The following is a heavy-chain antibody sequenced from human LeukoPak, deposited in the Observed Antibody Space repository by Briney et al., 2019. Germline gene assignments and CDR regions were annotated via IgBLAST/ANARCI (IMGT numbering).Heavy chain of an antibody. CDR2: INPSGGST. CDR1: GYTFTSYY. J-gene: IGHJ6*02. D-gene: IGHD2-2*01. V-gene: IGHV1-46*01. Sequence: PGASVKVSCKASGYTFTSYYMHWVRQAPGQGLEWMGIINPSGGSTSYAQKFQGSVTMTRDTSTSTVYMELSSLRSEDTAVYYCAREPAARNDYYYYYGMDVWGQGTTVTVSS. CDR3: AREPAARNDYYYYYGMDV.